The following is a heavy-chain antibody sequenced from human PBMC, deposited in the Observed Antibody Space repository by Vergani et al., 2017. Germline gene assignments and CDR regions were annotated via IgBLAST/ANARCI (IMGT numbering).Heavy chain of an antibody. Sequence: QVQLVQSGAEVKKPGSSVKVSCKASGATFRSSTISWVRQVPGQGLEWMGRIIPVLGKTKYAQDFQGRLTITADTSTSTAYMELTSLRSQDTAVYYCARDPRGYGGDPEDYYY. D-gene: IGHD2-21*02. CDR1: GATFRSST. CDR2: IIPVLGKT. V-gene: IGHV1-69*08. J-gene: IGHJ6*01. CDR3: ARDPRGYGGDPEDYYY.